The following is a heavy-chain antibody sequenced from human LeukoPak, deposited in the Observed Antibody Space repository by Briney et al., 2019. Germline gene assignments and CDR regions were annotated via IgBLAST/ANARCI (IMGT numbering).Heavy chain of an antibody. Sequence: GGSLRLSCAASGFTFSSYGMHWVRQAPGKGLEWVAFIRYDGSNKYYADSVKGRFTISRDNSKNTLYLQMNSLKASDTAMYYCAASITMVRGVLDYWGQGTLVTASS. CDR3: AASITMVRGVLDY. CDR2: IRYDGSNK. V-gene: IGHV3-30*02. D-gene: IGHD3-10*01. J-gene: IGHJ4*02. CDR1: GFTFSSYG.